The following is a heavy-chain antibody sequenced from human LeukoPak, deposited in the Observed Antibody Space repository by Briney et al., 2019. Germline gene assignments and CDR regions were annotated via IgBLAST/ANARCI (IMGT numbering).Heavy chain of an antibody. J-gene: IGHJ3*02. CDR1: GFTFSSYA. CDR3: ARGFITMIVVVITTSDAFDI. Sequence: PGGSLGLSCAASGFTFSSYAMSWVRQAPGKGLEWVSAISGSGGSTYYADSVKGRFTISRDNSKNTLYLQMNSLRAEDTAVYYCARGFITMIVVVITTSDAFDIWGQGTMVTVSS. V-gene: IGHV3-23*01. CDR2: ISGSGGST. D-gene: IGHD3-22*01.